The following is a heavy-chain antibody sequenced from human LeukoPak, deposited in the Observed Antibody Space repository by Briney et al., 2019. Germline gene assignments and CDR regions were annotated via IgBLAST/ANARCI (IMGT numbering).Heavy chain of an antibody. CDR2: IDPSDSYT. CDR3: ARGGAVERYCSSTSCYWVDAFDI. V-gene: IGHV5-10-1*01. Sequence: PGGPLRISCKGSGYSFTSYWISWVRQMPGKGLEWMGRIDPSDSYTNYSPSFQGHVTISADKSISTAYLQWSGLKASDTAMYYCARGGAVERYCSSTSCYWVDAFDIWGQGTMVTVSS. D-gene: IGHD2-2*01. J-gene: IGHJ3*02. CDR1: GYSFTSYW.